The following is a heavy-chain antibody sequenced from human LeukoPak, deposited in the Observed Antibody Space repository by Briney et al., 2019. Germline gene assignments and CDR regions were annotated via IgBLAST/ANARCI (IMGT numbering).Heavy chain of an antibody. CDR1: GFTFDDYA. V-gene: IGHV3-9*01. Sequence: GGSLRLSCAASGFTFDDYAMHWVRQAPGKGLEWVSGISWNSGSIGYADSVKGRFTISRDNAKNSLYLQMNSLRAEDTAVYYSARVGRYYDSSGYFDYWGQGTLVTVSS. CDR2: ISWNSGSI. CDR3: ARVGRYYDSSGYFDY. D-gene: IGHD3-22*01. J-gene: IGHJ4*02.